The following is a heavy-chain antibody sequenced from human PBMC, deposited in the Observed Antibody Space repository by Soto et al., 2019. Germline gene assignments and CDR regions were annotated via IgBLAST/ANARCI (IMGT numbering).Heavy chain of an antibody. V-gene: IGHV4-30-4*01. D-gene: IGHD5-18*01. CDR2: ISNSGST. Sequence: SETLSLTCTVSGGSVTSDEDYWTWIRQSPGKGLAWIGHISNSGSTGYNPSLKTRLSMSVDRSKNQFTLRLTSVTAADTAVYFCATESGSTYGYFDHWGQGTQVTVSS. CDR3: ATESGSTYGYFDH. J-gene: IGHJ4*02. CDR1: GGSVTSDEDY.